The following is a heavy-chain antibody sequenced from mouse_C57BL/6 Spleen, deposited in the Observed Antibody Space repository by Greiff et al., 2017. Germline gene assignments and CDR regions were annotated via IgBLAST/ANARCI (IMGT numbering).Heavy chain of an antibody. CDR2: IYPETGGT. Sequence: QVQLQQSGAELVRPGASVTLSCKASGYTFTDYEMHWVKQTPVHGLEWIGAIYPETGGTAYNWKFKGKAILTADKSSSTAYMELRSLPSEDSAVYYCARRGGAFDVWGTGTTVTVSS. CDR3: ARRGGAFDV. CDR1: GYTFTDYE. V-gene: IGHV1-15*01. J-gene: IGHJ1*03.